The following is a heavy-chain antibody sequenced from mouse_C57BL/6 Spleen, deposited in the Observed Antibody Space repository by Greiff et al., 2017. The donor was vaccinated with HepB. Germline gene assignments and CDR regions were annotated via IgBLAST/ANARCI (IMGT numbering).Heavy chain of an antibody. V-gene: IGHV5-9*01. D-gene: IGHD2-5*01. J-gene: IGHJ2*01. CDR3: ARSLHSNHGGYYFDY. Sequence: EVKLVESGGGLVKPGGSLKLSCAASGFTFSSYTMSWVRQTPEKRLEWVATISGGGGNTYYPDSVKGRFTISRDNAKNTLYLQMSSLRSEDTALYYCARSLHSNHGGYYFDYWGQGTTLTVSS. CDR1: GFTFSSYT. CDR2: ISGGGGNT.